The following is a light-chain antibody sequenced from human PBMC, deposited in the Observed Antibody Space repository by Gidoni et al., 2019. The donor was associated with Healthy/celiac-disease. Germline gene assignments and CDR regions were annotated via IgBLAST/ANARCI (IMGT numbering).Light chain of an antibody. CDR1: QSISSC. Sequence: DIQMTQSPSTLSASVGDRVTIPCRASQSISSCLAWYQQKPGKAPKLLIYDACSLESGAPSMFSGSGSGTEFTLTISSLQPDDFATYYCQQYNSYSVFTFGPGTKVDIK. CDR3: QQYNSYSVFT. CDR2: DAC. J-gene: IGKJ3*01. V-gene: IGKV1-5*01.